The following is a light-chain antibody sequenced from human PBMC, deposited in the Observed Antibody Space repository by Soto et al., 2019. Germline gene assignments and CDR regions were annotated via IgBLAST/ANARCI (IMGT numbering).Light chain of an antibody. V-gene: IGKV1-39*01. CDR2: GAS. J-gene: IGKJ1*01. CDR3: QQTYIFPST. CDR1: QNINNY. Sequence: DVEMTQSPSSLSASVGDRVTFTCRASQNINNYLNWYQQKPGTAPRLLIHGASILQSGVPSRFSGGGSGTDFTLTITSLQPQDFATYSCQQTYIFPSTFGQGTKVEV.